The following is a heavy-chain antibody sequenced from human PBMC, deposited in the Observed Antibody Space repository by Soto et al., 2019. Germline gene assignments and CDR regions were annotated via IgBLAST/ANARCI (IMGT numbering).Heavy chain of an antibody. Sequence: GGSLRLSCAASGFTFSSYAMSWVRQAPGKGLEWVSAISGSGGSTYYADSVKGRFTISRDNSKNTLYLQMNSLRAEDTAVYYCAKETSTVLRFLEWLLYFDYWGQGTLVTVSS. J-gene: IGHJ4*02. CDR2: ISGSGGST. D-gene: IGHD3-3*01. V-gene: IGHV3-23*01. CDR3: AKETSTVLRFLEWLLYFDY. CDR1: GFTFSSYA.